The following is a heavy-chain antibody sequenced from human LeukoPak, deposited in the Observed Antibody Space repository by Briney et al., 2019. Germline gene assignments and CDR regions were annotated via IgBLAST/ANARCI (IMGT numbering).Heavy chain of an antibody. CDR2: INPNSGAT. CDR1: GYTFTGYY. D-gene: IGHD1-14*01. J-gene: IGHJ6*02. V-gene: IGHV1-2*02. Sequence: ASVKVSCKASGYTFTGYYMHWVRQAPGQGLEWMAWINPNSGATNFAQKFQGRVTMTRDTSISTAYMALSRLRSDDTAVFYCARDTSITYYYYGMDVWGQGTTVTVSS. CDR3: ARDTSITYYYYGMDV.